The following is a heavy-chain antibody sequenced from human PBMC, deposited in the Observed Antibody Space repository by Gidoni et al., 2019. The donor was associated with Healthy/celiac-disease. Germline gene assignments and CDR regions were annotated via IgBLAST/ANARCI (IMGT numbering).Heavy chain of an antibody. Sequence: QLQLQESGPGLVKPSETLSPTSTLSGVSISSSSYYWGWIRQPPGKGLEWIGSIYYSGSTYYNPSLKSRVNISVDTSKNQFSMKLSSVTAADTAVNYCARQRITTRSCFDYWGQGTLVTVSS. V-gene: IGHV4-39*01. D-gene: IGHD3-10*01. J-gene: IGHJ4*02. CDR3: ARQRITTRSCFDY. CDR2: IYYSGST. CDR1: GVSISSSSYY.